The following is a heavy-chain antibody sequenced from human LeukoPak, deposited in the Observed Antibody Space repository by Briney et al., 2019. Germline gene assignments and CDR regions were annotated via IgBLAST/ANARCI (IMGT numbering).Heavy chain of an antibody. V-gene: IGHV3-48*01. D-gene: IGHD1-26*01. Sequence: GGSLRLSCAASGFIFQSYSMNWVRLAPWKGLEWVSYITSRGTIYYADSVKGRFTISRDNARNSLYLQINSLRADDTTVYYCARDRRNTGSFFDSWGQGTLVTVSS. CDR3: ARDRRNTGSFFDS. CDR1: GFIFQSYS. CDR2: ITSRGTI. J-gene: IGHJ4*02.